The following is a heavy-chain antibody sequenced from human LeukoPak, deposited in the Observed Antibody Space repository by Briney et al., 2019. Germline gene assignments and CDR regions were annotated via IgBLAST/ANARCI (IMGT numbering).Heavy chain of an antibody. CDR2: ISTSGGNT. V-gene: IGHV3-23*01. J-gene: IGHJ4*02. Sequence: GGSLILSCTVSGFTFSPYAMSWVRQAPGKGLEWVSSISTSGGNTYYADSVKGRFTISRDNSKNTLYLQMNSLRAEDSGVYYCAKGLAPTGTTHTAAGYWGQGTLVTVSS. CDR1: GFTFSPYA. CDR3: AKGLAPTGTTHTAAGY. D-gene: IGHD1-1*01.